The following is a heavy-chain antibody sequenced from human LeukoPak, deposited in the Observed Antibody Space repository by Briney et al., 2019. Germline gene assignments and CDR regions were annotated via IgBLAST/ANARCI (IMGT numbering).Heavy chain of an antibody. Sequence: KPGASVNVSCKASGYTFPINGITWVRQAPGQGLEWMGWISAYNGDTNYAQNLQGRLTMTTDTSTSTAYLELRSLTSDDTVVYYCARAGSYDTSGYCAFWGQGTLVTVSS. J-gene: IGHJ4*02. V-gene: IGHV1-18*01. D-gene: IGHD3-22*01. CDR2: ISAYNGDT. CDR3: ARAGSYDTSGYCAF. CDR1: GYTFPING.